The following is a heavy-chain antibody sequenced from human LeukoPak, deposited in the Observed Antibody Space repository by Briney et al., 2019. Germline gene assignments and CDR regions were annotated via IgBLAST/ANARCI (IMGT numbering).Heavy chain of an antibody. Sequence: SETLSLTCAVYGGSFSGYYWSWIRQPPGKGLEWIGEINHSGSTNYNPSLKSRVTISVDTSKNQFSLKPSSVTAADTAAYYCARVRRYFDWLLFDYWGQGTLVTVSS. J-gene: IGHJ4*02. CDR1: GGSFSGYY. V-gene: IGHV4-34*01. D-gene: IGHD3-9*01. CDR2: INHSGST. CDR3: ARVRRYFDWLLFDY.